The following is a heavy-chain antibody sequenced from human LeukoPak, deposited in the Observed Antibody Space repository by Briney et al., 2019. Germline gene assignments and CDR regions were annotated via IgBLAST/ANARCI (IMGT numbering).Heavy chain of an antibody. D-gene: IGHD4-17*01. J-gene: IGHJ4*02. Sequence: GGSLRLSCAASGFTFSRNAMTWVRQAPGKGLEWVSSITGSGTTTYYADSVKGRFTISRDNSNNTLSLQRNSLRAEDTAVYYCANIATVTPGHWGQGTLVTVSS. CDR1: GFTFSRNA. V-gene: IGHV3-23*01. CDR3: ANIATVTPGH. CDR2: ITGSGTTT.